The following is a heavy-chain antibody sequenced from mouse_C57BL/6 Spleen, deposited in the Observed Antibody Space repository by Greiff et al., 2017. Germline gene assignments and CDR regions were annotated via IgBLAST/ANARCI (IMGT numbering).Heavy chain of an antibody. CDR1: GYAFSSSW. V-gene: IGHV1-82*01. CDR3: ARGGGFAY. Sequence: QVQLKQSGPELVKPGASVKISCKASGYAFSSSWMNWVKQRPGKGLEWIGRIYPGDGATNYNGKFKGKATLTADKSSSTAYMHLSSLTSEDSAVYFCARGGGFAYWGQGTLVTVSA. CDR2: IYPGDGAT. J-gene: IGHJ3*01.